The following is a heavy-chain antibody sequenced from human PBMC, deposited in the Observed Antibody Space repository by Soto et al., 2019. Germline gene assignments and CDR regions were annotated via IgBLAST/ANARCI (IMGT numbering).Heavy chain of an antibody. Sequence: ASVKVSCKASGYTFTSYLMHWVRQAPGQRLEWMGWINAGNGNTKYSQKFQGRVTITRDTSASTAYMELSSLRSEDTAVYYCTRGIAVAGSNFDYWGQGTLVIVSS. CDR2: INAGNGNT. CDR1: GYTFTSYL. V-gene: IGHV1-3*01. D-gene: IGHD6-19*01. J-gene: IGHJ4*02. CDR3: TRGIAVAGSNFDY.